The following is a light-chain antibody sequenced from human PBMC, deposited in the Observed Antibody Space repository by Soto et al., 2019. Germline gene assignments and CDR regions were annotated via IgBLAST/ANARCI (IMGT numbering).Light chain of an antibody. V-gene: IGKV1-39*01. J-gene: IGKJ1*01. CDR3: QQSYNTPRT. CDR1: QYISTY. Sequence: DIQMTQSPSSLSASVGDRVTITCRASQYISTYLNWYQQRPGKAPDLLIDGASNLQSGVPSRFSGTGVGKDFTLTISGLQADDAATYYCQQSYNTPRTFGQGTKVDIK. CDR2: GAS.